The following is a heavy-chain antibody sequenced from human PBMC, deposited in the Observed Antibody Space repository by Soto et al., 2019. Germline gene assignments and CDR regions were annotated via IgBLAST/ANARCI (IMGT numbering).Heavy chain of an antibody. D-gene: IGHD4-17*01. CDR1: GYTFTSYG. J-gene: IGHJ4*02. V-gene: IGHV1-18*01. CDR2: ISAYNGNT. CDR3: ARDLHGDPYY. Sequence: GASVKVSCKASGYTFTSYGISWVRQAPGQGLEWMGWISAYNGNTNYAQKLQGRLTITADKSTSTTYMELTSLTSKDTAVYYCARDLHGDPYYWGQGTLVTVSS.